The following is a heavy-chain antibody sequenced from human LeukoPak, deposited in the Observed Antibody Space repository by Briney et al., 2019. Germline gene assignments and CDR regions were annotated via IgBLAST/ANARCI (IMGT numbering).Heavy chain of an antibody. D-gene: IGHD2-2*01. Sequence: PGGSLRLSCAASGVTFSSYGMHWVRQAPGKGLEWVAVISYDGSNKYYADSVKGRFTISRDNSKNTLYLQMNSLRAEDTAVYYCAKDLSLSELERYCSSTSCYGPPGMDVWGQGTTVTVSS. J-gene: IGHJ6*02. CDR2: ISYDGSNK. CDR3: AKDLSLSELERYCSSTSCYGPPGMDV. CDR1: GVTFSSYG. V-gene: IGHV3-30*18.